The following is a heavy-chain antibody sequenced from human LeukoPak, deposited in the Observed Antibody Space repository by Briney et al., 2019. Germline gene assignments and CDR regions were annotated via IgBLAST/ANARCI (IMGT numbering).Heavy chain of an antibody. Sequence: ASVKVSCKASGYTFTSYGISWVRQAPGQGLEWMGWFSAYNGNTNYAQKLQGRVTMTTDTSTSTAYVELRSLRSDDTAVYYCARIFLEWLHNDYWGQGTLVTVSS. CDR1: GYTFTSYG. CDR3: ARIFLEWLHNDY. J-gene: IGHJ4*02. CDR2: FSAYNGNT. D-gene: IGHD3-3*01. V-gene: IGHV1-18*01.